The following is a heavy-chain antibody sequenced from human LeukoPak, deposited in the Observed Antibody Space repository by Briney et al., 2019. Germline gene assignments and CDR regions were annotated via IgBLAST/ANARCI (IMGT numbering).Heavy chain of an antibody. CDR3: TTAGRDYVWGSYRPFHY. CDR2: IKSKVDGGTT. Sequence: KTGGSLRLSCAASGFTFSNAWMSWVRQAPGKGLEWVGRIKSKVDGGTTDYGAPVEGRFTISRDDSKNMLYLEMNSLKTEDTAVYYCTTAGRDYVWGSYRPFHYWGQGTLVIISS. D-gene: IGHD3-16*02. V-gene: IGHV3-15*01. J-gene: IGHJ4*02. CDR1: GFTFSNAW.